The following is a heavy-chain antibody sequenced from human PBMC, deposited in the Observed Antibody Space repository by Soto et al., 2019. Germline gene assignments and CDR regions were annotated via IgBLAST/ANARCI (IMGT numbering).Heavy chain of an antibody. Sequence: QVQLVESGGGVVQPGTSLRLSCAASGFTFSNYGMHWVRQTPGKGLEWVALILNDGSNKYYADSVKGRFTISRDNSKNTLYLQVSSLRAEETAVYYCAKSRDAYNFYFYYGMDVWGQGTSVTVSS. CDR3: AKSRDAYNFYFYYGMDV. D-gene: IGHD1-1*01. CDR2: ILNDGSNK. V-gene: IGHV3-30*18. CDR1: GFTFSNYG. J-gene: IGHJ6*02.